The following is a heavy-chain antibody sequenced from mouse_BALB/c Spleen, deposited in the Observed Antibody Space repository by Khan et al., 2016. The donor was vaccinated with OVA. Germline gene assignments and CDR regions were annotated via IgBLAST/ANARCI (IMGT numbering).Heavy chain of an antibody. Sequence: QVQLQQSGAELARPGASVKLSCKASGYTFTTYWMQWVKQRPGQGLEWIGTIYPGDGDARYTQNFKDKDTLTAYKSSNTAYMQLSSVSSEDSAVYYCASYMYDYFDYWGQGTTLTVSS. J-gene: IGHJ2*01. CDR3: ASYMYDYFDY. CDR2: IYPGDGDA. V-gene: IGHV1-87*01. CDR1: GYTFTTYW. D-gene: IGHD2-14*01.